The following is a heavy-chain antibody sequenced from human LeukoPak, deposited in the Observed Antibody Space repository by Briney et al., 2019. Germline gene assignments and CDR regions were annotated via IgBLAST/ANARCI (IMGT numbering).Heavy chain of an antibody. CDR3: ARRTVGYNWDY. Sequence: SETLSLTCAVYGGSFSGYYWSWIRQPPGKGLEWIGEINHSGSTNYNPSLKSRVTISVDTSKNQFSLKLSSVTAADTAVYYCARRTVGYNWDYWGQGTLVTVSS. CDR1: GGSFSGYY. D-gene: IGHD5-24*01. V-gene: IGHV4-34*01. CDR2: INHSGST. J-gene: IGHJ4*02.